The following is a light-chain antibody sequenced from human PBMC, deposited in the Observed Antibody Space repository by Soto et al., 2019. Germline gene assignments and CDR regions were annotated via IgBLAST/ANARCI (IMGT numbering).Light chain of an antibody. Sequence: SVLTQPASVSGSPGQSITISCTGTSSDVGGYNYVSWYQQHPGKAPKLMIYEVSNRPSGVSNRFSGSKSGNTASLTISGLQAEDEADYYCSSYTSSSTLPDVFGTGTKVTVL. V-gene: IGLV2-14*01. CDR1: SSDVGGYNY. CDR2: EVS. CDR3: SSYTSSSTLPDV. J-gene: IGLJ1*01.